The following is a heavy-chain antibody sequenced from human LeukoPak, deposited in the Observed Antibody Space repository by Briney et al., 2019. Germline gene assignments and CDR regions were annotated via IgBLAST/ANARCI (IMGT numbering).Heavy chain of an antibody. V-gene: IGHV4-59*01. CDR3: ARVLPLVAGAYYYYDMDV. CDR1: GVSISSYY. CDR2: IYCSGST. D-gene: IGHD6-19*01. Sequence: PSETLSLSCTVSGVSISSYYWSWIRQPPGEGLEWIGYIYCSGSTNYNPSLKSRVTISVDTSKNHFFLKLSSVPAADAAMFYCARVLPLVAGAYYYYDMDVWGKAITVTASS. J-gene: IGHJ6*03.